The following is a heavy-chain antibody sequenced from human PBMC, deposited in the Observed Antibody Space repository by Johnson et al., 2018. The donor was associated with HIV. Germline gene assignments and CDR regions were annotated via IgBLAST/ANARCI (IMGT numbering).Heavy chain of an antibody. V-gene: IGHV3-74*01. D-gene: IGHD1-1*01. CDR3: ARDPHPYTGTGTTRGAFDI. CDR2: INIDGSST. Sequence: EVQLVESGGGLVQPGGSLRLSCAASGFTFSSYWMHWVRQAPGKGLVWVSRINIDGSSTSYADSVKGRFTISRDNAKNTLYQQRNSLRAEDTAVYYRARDPHPYTGTGTTRGAFDIWGHGTMVTVSS. J-gene: IGHJ3*02. CDR1: GFTFSSYW.